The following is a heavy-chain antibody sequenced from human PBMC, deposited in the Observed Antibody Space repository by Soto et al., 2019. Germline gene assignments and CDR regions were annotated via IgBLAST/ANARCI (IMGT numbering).Heavy chain of an antibody. CDR1: GFTFSSYG. V-gene: IGHV3-33*01. CDR2: IWYDGSNK. J-gene: IGHJ6*02. Sequence: PGGSLRLSCAASGFTFSSYGMHWVRQAPGKGLEWVAVIWYDGSNKYYADSVKGRFTISRDNSKNTLYLQMNSLRAEDTAVYYCASAYYDFWSGYYRPYYYYGMDVWGQGTTVTVSS. D-gene: IGHD3-3*01. CDR3: ASAYYDFWSGYYRPYYYYGMDV.